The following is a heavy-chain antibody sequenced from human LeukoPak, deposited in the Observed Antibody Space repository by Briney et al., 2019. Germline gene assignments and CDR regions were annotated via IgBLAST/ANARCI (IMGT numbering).Heavy chain of an antibody. Sequence: SETLSLTCTVSGGSISSISNYWGWLRQPPGKGLEWIGSIDSRGTTYYNPSLRSRVTISIDTSKNQFSLKLSSVTAADTAVYYCASRGDCSGGSCYGYWYFDLWGRGTLVTVSS. CDR3: ASRGDCSGGSCYGYWYFDL. V-gene: IGHV4-39*07. D-gene: IGHD2-15*01. CDR1: GGSISSISNY. CDR2: IDSRGTT. J-gene: IGHJ2*01.